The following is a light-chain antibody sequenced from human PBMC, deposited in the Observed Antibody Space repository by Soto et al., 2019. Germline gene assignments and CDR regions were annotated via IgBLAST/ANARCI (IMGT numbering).Light chain of an antibody. Sequence: EIVLTQSPGTLSLSPGERATLSCMASQSVSSSYLAWYQQKPGQAPRLLIYGASSRATGIPGRFSGSGSGTDFTLTISRLEPEEFAVYYCQQYGRSPFTFGPGTQVDIK. V-gene: IGKV3-20*01. CDR1: QSVSSSY. J-gene: IGKJ3*01. CDR2: GAS. CDR3: QQYGRSPFT.